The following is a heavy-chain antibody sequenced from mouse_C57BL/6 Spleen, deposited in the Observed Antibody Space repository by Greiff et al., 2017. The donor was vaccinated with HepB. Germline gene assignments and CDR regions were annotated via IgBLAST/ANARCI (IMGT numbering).Heavy chain of an antibody. V-gene: IGHV1-47*01. Sequence: VKLVESGAELVKPGASVKMSCKASGYTFTTYPIEWMKQNHGKSLEWIGNFHPYNDDTKYNEKFKGKATLTVEKSSSTVYLELSRLTSDDSAVYYCARSDDYDDYAMDYWGQGTSVTVSS. CDR1: GYTFTTYP. CDR3: ARSDDYDDYAMDY. CDR2: FHPYNDDT. J-gene: IGHJ4*01. D-gene: IGHD2-4*01.